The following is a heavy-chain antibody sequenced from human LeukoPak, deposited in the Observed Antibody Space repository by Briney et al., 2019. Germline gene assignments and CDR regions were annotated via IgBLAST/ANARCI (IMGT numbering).Heavy chain of an antibody. J-gene: IGHJ2*01. D-gene: IGHD2-21*02. CDR1: GGSISSYY. Sequence: SETLSLTCTVSGGSISSYYWSWIRQPAGEGLEWIGRIYTSGSTNYNPSLKSRVTMSVDTSKNQFSLKLSSVTAADTAVYYCARDRFGGNSRDWYFDLWGRGTLVTVSS. CDR3: ARDRFGGNSRDWYFDL. V-gene: IGHV4-4*07. CDR2: IYTSGST.